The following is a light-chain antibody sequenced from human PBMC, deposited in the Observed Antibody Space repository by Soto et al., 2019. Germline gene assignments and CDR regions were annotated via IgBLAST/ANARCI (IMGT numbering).Light chain of an antibody. CDR2: GTS. J-gene: IGKJ1*01. CDR1: QSVSSSY. V-gene: IGKV3-20*01. CDR3: QQYGSSSWT. Sequence: EIVLTQSPGTLSLSPGERATLSCRASQSVSSSYLAWYQQKPGQAPRLLIYGTSSRATAIPDRFSGSGSGTDFTLTISRLEPEDFAVYYCQQYGSSSWTFGQGTNVELQ.